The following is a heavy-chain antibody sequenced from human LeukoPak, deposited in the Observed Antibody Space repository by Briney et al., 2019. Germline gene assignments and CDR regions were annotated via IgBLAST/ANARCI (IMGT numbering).Heavy chain of an antibody. CDR1: GFTFNDYY. CDR2: ISSSGATI. J-gene: IGHJ4*02. D-gene: IGHD5-18*01. CDR3: AAGAMAFIDY. Sequence: PGGSLRLSCAASGFTFNDYYMSWIRQAPGKGLEWISYISSSGATIHYADSVKGRFTISRDSAKNSLYMQMNSLRAEDTAVYYCAAGAMAFIDYWGQGTLVPVSS. V-gene: IGHV3-11*04.